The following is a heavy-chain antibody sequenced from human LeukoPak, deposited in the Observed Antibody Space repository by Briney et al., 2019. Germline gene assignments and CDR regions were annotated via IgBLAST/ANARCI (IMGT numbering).Heavy chain of an antibody. Sequence: ASVKVSCKASRYTFTGYFMHWVRQAPGQGREGMGWINPNSGGTNSAQKFQGRVTMTRDTSISTAYMELSMLRSDDTAVYSCAAHFWSGYYPNGGLDYWGQGTLVTVSS. J-gene: IGHJ4*02. V-gene: IGHV1-2*02. CDR3: AAHFWSGYYPNGGLDY. CDR2: INPNSGGT. D-gene: IGHD3-3*02. CDR1: RYTFTGYF.